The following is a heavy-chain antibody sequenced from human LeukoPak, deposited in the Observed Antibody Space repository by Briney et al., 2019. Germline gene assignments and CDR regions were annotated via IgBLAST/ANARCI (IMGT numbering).Heavy chain of an antibody. J-gene: IGHJ4*02. V-gene: IGHV4-34*01. CDR1: GGSFSGYY. D-gene: IGHD5-24*01. CDR2: INHSGST. CDR3: ARARDGYNYGD. Sequence: SETLSLTCAVYGGSFSGYYWSWIRQPPGKGLEWIGEINHSGSTNSNPSLKSRVTISVDTSKNQFSLKLSSVTAADTAVYYCARARDGYNYGDWGQGTLVTVSS.